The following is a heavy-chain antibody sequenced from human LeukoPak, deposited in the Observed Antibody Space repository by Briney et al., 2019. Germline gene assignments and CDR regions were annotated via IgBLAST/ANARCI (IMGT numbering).Heavy chain of an antibody. Sequence: PSETLSLTCAVYGGSFSGYYWSWIRQPPGKGLEWIAEINHSGSTNYNPSFKSRVTISVDTSKNQFSLKLSSVTAADTAVYYCARCSHDGYEAFDYWGQGTLVTVSS. CDR3: ARCSHDGYEAFDY. CDR1: GGSFSGYY. V-gene: IGHV4-34*01. D-gene: IGHD5-12*01. CDR2: INHSGST. J-gene: IGHJ4*02.